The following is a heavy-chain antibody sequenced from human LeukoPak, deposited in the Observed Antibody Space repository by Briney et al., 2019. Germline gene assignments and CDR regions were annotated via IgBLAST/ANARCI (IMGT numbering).Heavy chain of an antibody. CDR2: IRNKANSYAT. J-gene: IGHJ4*02. D-gene: IGHD4-17*01. V-gene: IGHV3-73*01. CDR3: TGQPNYGDHPN. CDR1: GFTFSGST. Sequence: PGGSLRLSCAASGFTFSGSTMHWVRQASGKGLEWVGRIRNKANSYATAYAVSVKGRFTISRDDSKNTVYLQMNSLKTEDTAVYYCTGQPNYGDHPNWGQGALVTVSS.